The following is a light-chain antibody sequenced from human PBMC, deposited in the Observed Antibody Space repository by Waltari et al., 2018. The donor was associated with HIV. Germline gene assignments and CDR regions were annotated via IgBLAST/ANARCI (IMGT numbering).Light chain of an antibody. J-gene: IGKJ1*01. CDR3: QQYGTFPRT. CDR2: GAS. CDR1: QTISSMS. V-gene: IGKV3-20*01. Sequence: EIVLTQSPRTLSLSPGERATLSCRASQTISSMSLAWYQQKPGQAPRLVISGASYRATGFPDRFSGSGSGTDFTLTIHRLEPEDFAVYYGQQYGTFPRTFGQGTKVEIK.